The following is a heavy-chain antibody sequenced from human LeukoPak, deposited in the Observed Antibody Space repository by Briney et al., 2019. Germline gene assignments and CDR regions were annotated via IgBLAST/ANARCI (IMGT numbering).Heavy chain of an antibody. V-gene: IGHV1-69*04. CDR2: IIPILGIA. Sequence: ASVKVSCKASGGTFSSYAISWVRQAPGQGLEWMGRIIPILGIANYAQEFQGRVTITADKSTSTAYMELSSLRSDDTAVYYCARKMRSGYDSDWGQGTLVTVSS. D-gene: IGHD5-12*01. CDR3: ARKMRSGYDSD. CDR1: GGTFSSYA. J-gene: IGHJ4*02.